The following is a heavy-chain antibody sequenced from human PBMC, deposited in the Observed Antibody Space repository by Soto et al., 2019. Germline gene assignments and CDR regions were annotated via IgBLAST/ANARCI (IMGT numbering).Heavy chain of an antibody. CDR1: GFTFSSYA. Sequence: GGSLRLSCAASGFTFSSYAMSWVRQAPGKGLEWVSAISGSGGSTYYADSVKGRFTISRDNSKNTLYLQMTSLRAEDAAVYYCAKGPAAEDSYGYDAFDIWGQGTMVTVSS. CDR2: ISGSGGST. J-gene: IGHJ3*02. V-gene: IGHV3-23*01. D-gene: IGHD5-18*01. CDR3: AKGPAAEDSYGYDAFDI.